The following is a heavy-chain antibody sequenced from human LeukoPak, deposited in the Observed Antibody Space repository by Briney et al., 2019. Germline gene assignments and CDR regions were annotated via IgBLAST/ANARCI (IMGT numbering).Heavy chain of an antibody. Sequence: GGSLRLSCAASGFTFSSYAMHWVRQAPGKGLEWVAVISYDGSNKYYADSVKGRFTISRDNSKNTLYLQMNSLRAEDTAVYYCAKVAVIQLWLDYFDFWGQGTLVTVSS. D-gene: IGHD5-18*01. CDR2: ISYDGSNK. CDR3: AKVAVIQLWLDYFDF. V-gene: IGHV3-30*04. CDR1: GFTFSSYA. J-gene: IGHJ4*02.